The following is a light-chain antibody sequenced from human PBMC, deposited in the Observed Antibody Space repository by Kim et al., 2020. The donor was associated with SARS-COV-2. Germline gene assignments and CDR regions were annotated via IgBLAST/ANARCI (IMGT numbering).Light chain of an antibody. CDR1: QSVSSN. V-gene: IGKV3-15*01. Sequence: SVSPGERATLSCRASQSVSSNLAWYQQNPGQAPRLRIYGASTRATGIPARFSGSASGTEFTLTISSLQSEDFAVYYCQQYNNWSYTFGQGTKLEI. CDR3: QQYNNWSYT. CDR2: GAS. J-gene: IGKJ2*01.